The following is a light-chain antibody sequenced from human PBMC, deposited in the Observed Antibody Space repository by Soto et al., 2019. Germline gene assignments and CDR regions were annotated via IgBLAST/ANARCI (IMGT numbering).Light chain of an antibody. V-gene: IGKV3-15*01. CDR1: QSVSSN. Sequence: EIVMTQSPATLSVSPGERATLSCRSSQSVSSNLAWYQQKPGQAPRLLIYGASTMATGIPARFSGSGSGTEFTLTLIRLQSEAFAVYYCQQYNNWPPYTFGQGTKLAIK. CDR3: QQYNNWPPYT. J-gene: IGKJ2*01. CDR2: GAS.